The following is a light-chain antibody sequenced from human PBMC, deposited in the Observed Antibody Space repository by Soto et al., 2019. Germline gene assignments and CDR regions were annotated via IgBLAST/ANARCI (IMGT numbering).Light chain of an antibody. CDR3: NSHTRKTTGV. J-gene: IGLJ1*01. V-gene: IGLV2-14*01. Sequence: QSALTQPASVSGSPGQSITISCTGTSSDVGVYNYVSWYQQHPGKAPKLIIYEVSNRRSGVSNRFSGSKSGNTASLTISGLQAEDEADYYCNSHTRKTTGVFGTGTKLTVL. CDR2: EVS. CDR1: SSDVGVYNY.